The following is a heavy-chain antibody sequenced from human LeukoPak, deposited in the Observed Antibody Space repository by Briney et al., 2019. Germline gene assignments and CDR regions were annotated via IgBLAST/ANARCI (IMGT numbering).Heavy chain of an antibody. J-gene: IGHJ5*02. CDR2: ISTSGST. V-gene: IGHV4-4*07. CDR3: AREIFLGSSWYRDWFDP. D-gene: IGHD6-13*01. CDR1: GGSISSYY. Sequence: TSETLSLTCSVSGGSISSYYWSWIRQPAGKGLEWIGHISTSGSTNYNPSLKSRVTMSIEKSKNQFSLKLSSVTAADTAVYYCAREIFLGSSWYRDWFDPWGQGTLVTVSS.